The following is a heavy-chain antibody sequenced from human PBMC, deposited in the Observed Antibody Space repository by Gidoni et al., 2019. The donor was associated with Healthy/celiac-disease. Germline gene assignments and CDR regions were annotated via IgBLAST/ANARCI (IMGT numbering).Heavy chain of an antibody. CDR2: ISSSGSTI. CDR3: ARDGGRVTMVRGALDY. Sequence: QVQLVEYGGGLVNSGGSLRLSCAASGFTFSDYYMRCLRQAPGKGLEWVTYISSSGSTIHYADSVKGRFTISRDNAKNSLYLQMNSLRAEDTAVYYCARDGGRVTMVRGALDYWGQGTLVTVSS. J-gene: IGHJ4*02. CDR1: GFTFSDYY. V-gene: IGHV3-11*01. D-gene: IGHD3-10*01.